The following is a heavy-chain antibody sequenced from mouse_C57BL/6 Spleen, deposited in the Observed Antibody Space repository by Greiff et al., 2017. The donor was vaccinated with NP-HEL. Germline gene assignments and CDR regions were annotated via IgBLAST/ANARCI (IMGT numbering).Heavy chain of an antibody. J-gene: IGHJ3*01. Sequence: DVKLQESGPELVKPGASVKISCKASGYSFTGYYMNWVKQSPEKSLEWIGEINPSTGGTTYNQKFKAKATLTVDKSSSTAYMQLKSLTSEDSAVYYCAKEEDYYGSSYGAYWGQGTLVTVSA. V-gene: IGHV1-42*01. CDR2: INPSTGGT. D-gene: IGHD1-1*01. CDR1: GYSFTGYY. CDR3: AKEEDYYGSSYGAY.